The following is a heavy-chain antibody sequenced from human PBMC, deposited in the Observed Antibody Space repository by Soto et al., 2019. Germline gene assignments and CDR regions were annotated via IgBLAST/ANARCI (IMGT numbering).Heavy chain of an antibody. CDR3: ARVSDGPYYYGMDV. Sequence: PGGSLRLSCAASGFTVSSNYMSWVRQAPGKGLEWVSVIYSGGSTYYADSVKGRFTISRDNSKNTLYLQMNSLRAKDTAVYYCARVSDGPYYYGMDVWGQGTTVTVSS. CDR2: IYSGGST. J-gene: IGHJ6*02. V-gene: IGHV3-66*01. CDR1: GFTVSSNY.